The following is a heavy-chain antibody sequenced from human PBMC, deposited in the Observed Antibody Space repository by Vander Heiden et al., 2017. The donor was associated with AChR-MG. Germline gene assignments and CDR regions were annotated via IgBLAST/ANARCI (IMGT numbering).Heavy chain of an antibody. V-gene: IGHV4-61*02. CDR1: GGSISSGSYY. Sequence: QVQLQESGPGLVKPSQTLSLTCTVPGGSISSGSYYWSWIRQPAGKGLEWIGRIYTSGSTNYNPSLKSRVTISVDTSKNQFSLKLSSVTAADTAVYYCARALDRGYYDSSGYYSYWGQGTLVTVSS. J-gene: IGHJ4*02. CDR3: ARALDRGYYDSSGYYSY. CDR2: IYTSGST. D-gene: IGHD3-22*01.